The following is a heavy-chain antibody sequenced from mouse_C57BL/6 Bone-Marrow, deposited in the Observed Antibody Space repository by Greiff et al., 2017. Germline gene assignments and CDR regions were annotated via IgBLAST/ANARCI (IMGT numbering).Heavy chain of an antibody. V-gene: IGHV1-69*01. J-gene: IGHJ3*01. CDR2: IDPSDSYS. CDR1: GYTFTSYW. Sequence: QVQLQQPGAELVMPGASVKLSCKASGYTFTSYWMHWVKQRPGQGLEWIGEIDPSDSYSNYNQKFNGKSTLTVDKSPSTAYMLLSILTSEDSAVYYCARRWYYYGSSYSTWFAYGGQGTLVTVSA. D-gene: IGHD1-1*01. CDR3: ARRWYYYGSSYSTWFAY.